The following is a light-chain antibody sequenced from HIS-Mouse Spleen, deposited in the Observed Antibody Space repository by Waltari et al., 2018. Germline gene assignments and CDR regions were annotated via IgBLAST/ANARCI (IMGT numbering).Light chain of an antibody. CDR3: QQYYSTPYT. Sequence: DIVMTQSPDSPAVSLGERATINCKSSQSVLYSSNNKNYLAWYQQKPGQPPKLLIYWASTRESGGPDRFSGSGSGTDFTLTISSLQAEDVAVYYCQQYYSTPYTFGQGTKLEIK. V-gene: IGKV4-1*01. CDR2: WAS. CDR1: QSVLYSSNNKNY. J-gene: IGKJ2*01.